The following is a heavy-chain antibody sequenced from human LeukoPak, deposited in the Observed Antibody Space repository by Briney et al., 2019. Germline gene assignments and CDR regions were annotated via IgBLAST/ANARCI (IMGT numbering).Heavy chain of an antibody. CDR2: IYYSGST. J-gene: IGHJ4*02. D-gene: IGHD3-10*01. V-gene: IGHV4-59*01. Sequence: PSETLSLTCTVSGGSISSYYWSWIRQPPGKGLEWIGYIYYSGSTNYNPSLKSRVTISVDTSKNQFSLKLSSVTAADTAVYYCARSITMVRGVLGYFDYWGQGTLVTVSS. CDR3: ARSITMVRGVLGYFDY. CDR1: GGSISSYY.